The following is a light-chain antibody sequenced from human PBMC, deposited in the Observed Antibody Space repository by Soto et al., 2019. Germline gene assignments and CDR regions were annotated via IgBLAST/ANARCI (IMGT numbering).Light chain of an antibody. V-gene: IGKV3D-20*02. CDR2: GAS. Sequence: VVLTQSPRTLSLSPGERATLSCRASQNVNNNYVAWYQQRPGQAPSLLIYGASDRATGIPARFSGSGSGTDFTLTISSLEPEDFAVYYCQQRSNWLTFGGGTKVEIK. J-gene: IGKJ4*01. CDR3: QQRSNWLT. CDR1: QNVNNNY.